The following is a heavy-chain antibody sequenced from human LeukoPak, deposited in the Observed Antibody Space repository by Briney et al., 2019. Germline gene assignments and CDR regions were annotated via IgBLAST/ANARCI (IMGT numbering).Heavy chain of an antibody. D-gene: IGHD3-3*01. Sequence: GGSLRLSCAASGFTFSSYAMHWVRQAPGKGLEWVAVISYDGSNKYYADSVKGRFTISRDNSKNTLYLQMNSLRAEDTAVYYCAKDLRSGPRTYYDFWSGYYKGYWGQGTLVTVSS. CDR3: AKDLRSGPRTYYDFWSGYYKGY. CDR1: GFTFSSYA. J-gene: IGHJ4*02. CDR2: ISYDGSNK. V-gene: IGHV3-30-3*01.